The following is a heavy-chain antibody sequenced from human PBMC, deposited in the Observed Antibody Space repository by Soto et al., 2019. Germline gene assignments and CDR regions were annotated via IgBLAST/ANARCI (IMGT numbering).Heavy chain of an antibody. V-gene: IGHV3-48*01. D-gene: IGHD6-13*01. CDR1: GGSISSSS. CDR3: ARDESSSWYKAVAGFRYWYFDL. J-gene: IGHJ2*01. Sequence: ETLSLTCTVSGGSISSSSYYWGWIRQPPGKGLEWVSYISSSSSTIYYADSVKGRFTISRDNAKNSLYLQMNSLRAEDTAVYYCARDESSSWYKAVAGFRYWYFDLWGRGTLVTVSS. CDR2: ISSSSSTI.